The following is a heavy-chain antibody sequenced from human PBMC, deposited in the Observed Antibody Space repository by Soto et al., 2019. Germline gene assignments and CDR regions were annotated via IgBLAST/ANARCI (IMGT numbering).Heavy chain of an antibody. CDR3: AGHVSSGWHDYYYYGMDV. CDR1: GGTFSSYA. V-gene: IGHV1-69*13. Sequence: SVKVSCKASGGTFSSYAISWVRQAPGQGLEWMGGIIPIFGTANYAQKFQGRVTITADESTSTAYMELSSLRSEDTAVYYCAGHVSSGWHDYYYYGMDVWGQGTTVTSP. D-gene: IGHD6-19*01. J-gene: IGHJ6*02. CDR2: IIPIFGTA.